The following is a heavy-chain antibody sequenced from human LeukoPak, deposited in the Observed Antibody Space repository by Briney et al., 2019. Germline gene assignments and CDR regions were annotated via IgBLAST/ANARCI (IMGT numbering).Heavy chain of an antibody. CDR3: ARHQDVGAIAFDY. CDR1: GGSISSYY. J-gene: IGHJ4*02. Sequence: SETLSLTCTVSGGSISSYYWSWIRQPPGKGLEWIGYIYYSGSATYNPSLKSRVTLSVDTSKKQLSLKLSPVTAADTAVYYCARHQDVGAIAFDYWGQGTLVTVSS. V-gene: IGHV4-59*08. D-gene: IGHD1-26*01. CDR2: IYYSGSA.